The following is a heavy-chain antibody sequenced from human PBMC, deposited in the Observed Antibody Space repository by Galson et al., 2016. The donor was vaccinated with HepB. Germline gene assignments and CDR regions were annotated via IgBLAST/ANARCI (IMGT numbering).Heavy chain of an antibody. J-gene: IGHJ5*02. D-gene: IGHD3-22*01. CDR3: ARDKFLGYYDSLFDP. Sequence: YSFTDYAMHWLRQAPGQRLEWMGWINAANGNTKYSQKFQGRVTLTRDSSATTAYMELSSLRSEDTAGYSCARDKFLGYYDSLFDPWGQGTLVTVSS. CDR1: YSFTDYA. CDR2: INAANGNT. V-gene: IGHV1-3*01.